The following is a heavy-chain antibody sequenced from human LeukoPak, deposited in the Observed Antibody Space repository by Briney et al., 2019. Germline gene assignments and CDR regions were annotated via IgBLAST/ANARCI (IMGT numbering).Heavy chain of an antibody. CDR1: SGSINNSPYY. J-gene: IGHJ4*02. CDR2: FYYTGST. V-gene: IGHV4-39*01. CDR3: ARHEMVRSTSSLWY. Sequence: SETLSLTCAASSGSINNSPYYWGWIRQPPGKGLEWIGCFYYTGSTHYNPSLKSLVTMTVNTSNNQFSLKLTSVAAAATAVYYCARHEMVRSTSSLWYWGQGTLVTVSS. D-gene: IGHD6-6*01.